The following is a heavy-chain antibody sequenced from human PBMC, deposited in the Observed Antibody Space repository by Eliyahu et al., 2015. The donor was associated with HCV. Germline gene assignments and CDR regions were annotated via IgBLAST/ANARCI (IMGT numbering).Heavy chain of an antibody. V-gene: IGHV4-59*01. J-gene: IGHJ5*02. Sequence: QVQLQESGPGLVKPSETLSLTCPXXGGSXXXXXWSWIRQPPGKGLEWIGYIHYSGSTNYNPSLKSRVTISLDTSKNQFSLKLTSVTAADTAVYYCASGGGGIAVAGTGGWFDPWGQGTLVTVSS. CDR3: ASGGGGIAVAGTGGWFDP. CDR2: IHYSGST. CDR1: GGSXXXXX. D-gene: IGHD6-19*01.